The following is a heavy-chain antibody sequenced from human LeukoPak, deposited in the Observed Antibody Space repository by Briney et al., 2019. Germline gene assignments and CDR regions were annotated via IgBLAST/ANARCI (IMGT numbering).Heavy chain of an antibody. CDR3: AKYAYNWNAPDGFDM. V-gene: IGHV3-30*18. CDR2: ISYDGSRK. Sequence: GGSLRLSCRASRFSFSDYDMHWVRQAPGKGLEWVAVISYDGSRKHYGDSVKGRFTISRDNSESTLFLQMNSLRTDDTSVYFCAKYAYNWNAPDGFDMWGQGTMVIVSS. CDR1: RFSFSDYD. D-gene: IGHD1-1*01. J-gene: IGHJ3*02.